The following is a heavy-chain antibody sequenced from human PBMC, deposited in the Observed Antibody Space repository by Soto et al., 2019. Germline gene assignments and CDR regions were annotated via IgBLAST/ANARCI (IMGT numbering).Heavy chain of an antibody. CDR2: IYANGNT. CDR3: ASQGISGNYWEDFDY. V-gene: IGHV3-53*01. J-gene: IGHJ4*02. CDR1: GLSVSINY. D-gene: IGHD1-26*01. Sequence: PVGSLRLSCAASGLSVSINYMSWVRQAPGRGLEWVSVIYANGNTYYADSVKGRFTLSRDNLKNRLYLQMNSLRADDTAVYYCASQGISGNYWEDFDYWGRGTLVTVSS.